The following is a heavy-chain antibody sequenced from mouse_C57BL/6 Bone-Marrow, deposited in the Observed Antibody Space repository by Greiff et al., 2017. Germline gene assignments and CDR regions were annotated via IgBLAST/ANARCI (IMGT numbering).Heavy chain of an antibody. V-gene: IGHV14-3*01. D-gene: IGHD2-14*01. CDR2: IDPATGTT. CDR3: ARGTADYAMDY. Sequence: EVQLQQSVAELVRPGASVKLSCTASGFNIKNTSMHWVTQRPEQGLEWIGRIDPATGTTNYAPKFQGKATITADPSSTTAYLQLSSLTSEDTAIYYCARGTADYAMDYWGQGTSVTVSS. CDR1: GFNIKNTS. J-gene: IGHJ4*01.